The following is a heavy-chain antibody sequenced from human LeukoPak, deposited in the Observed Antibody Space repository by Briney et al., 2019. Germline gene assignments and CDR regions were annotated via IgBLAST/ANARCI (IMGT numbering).Heavy chain of an antibody. CDR3: LRDLNWSLDQ. V-gene: IGHV3-74*01. D-gene: IGHD1-20*01. J-gene: IGHJ4*02. Sequence: GGSLRLSCAASGFTFSNYMMHWVRQAPGKGLVWASRIKSDGITITYADSVKGRFTISRDNAKNTLYLQMNSLRAEDTAVYYCLRDLNWSLDQWGQGTLVTVSS. CDR1: GFTFSNYM. CDR2: IKSDGITI.